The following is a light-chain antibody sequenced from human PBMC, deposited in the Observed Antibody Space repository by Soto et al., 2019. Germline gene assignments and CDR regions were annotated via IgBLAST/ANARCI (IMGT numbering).Light chain of an antibody. CDR2: AAS. Sequence: DIQLTQSPSFLSASVGDRVTITCRASQGISSFLAWYQQKPGGTPKLLIYAASTLQSGVPSRFSGSGSGTDFTLTVTSLQPEDFATYYCQQLHTYPYTFGQGTKREIK. CDR3: QQLHTYPYT. J-gene: IGKJ2*01. CDR1: QGISSF. V-gene: IGKV1-9*01.